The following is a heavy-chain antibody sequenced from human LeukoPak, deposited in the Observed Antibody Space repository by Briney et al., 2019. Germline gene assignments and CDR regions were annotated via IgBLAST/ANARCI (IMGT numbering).Heavy chain of an antibody. D-gene: IGHD2-2*02. CDR2: INTNTGNP. Sequence: ASVKVSCKASGYTFTSYAMNWVRQAPGQGLEWMGRINTNTGNPTYAQGFTGRFVFSLDTSVSTAYLQISSLKAEDTAVYYCAREYCSSTSCYIRDAFDIWGQGTMVTVSS. CDR1: GYTFTSYA. J-gene: IGHJ3*02. V-gene: IGHV7-4-1*02. CDR3: AREYCSSTSCYIRDAFDI.